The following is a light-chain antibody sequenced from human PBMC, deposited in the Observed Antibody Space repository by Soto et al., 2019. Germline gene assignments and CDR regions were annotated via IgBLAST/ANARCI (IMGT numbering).Light chain of an antibody. V-gene: IGKV3-20*01. CDR3: QHYGKFPLT. CDR2: GAS. CDR1: PGTDANY. J-gene: IGKJ3*01. Sequence: EVVVTQSPGTLSLSPGERATLSCRASPGTDANYLAWYQQKPGQAPRLLIYGASSRATGIPDRFSGSGSRTDFTLTRSRLEPEDFSMYYCQHYGKFPLTFGPGTRLDIQ.